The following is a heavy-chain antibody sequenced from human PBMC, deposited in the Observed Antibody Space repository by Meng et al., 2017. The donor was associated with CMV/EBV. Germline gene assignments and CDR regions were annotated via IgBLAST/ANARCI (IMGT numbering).Heavy chain of an antibody. CDR3: AKTQWAQRRNWFDP. Sequence: GESLKISCAASGFTVSSNYMSWVRQAPGKGLEWVSVIYSGGSTYYADSVKGRFTISRDNSKNTLYLQMNSLRAEDTAIYYCAKTQWAQRRNWFDPWGQGTLVTVSS. CDR2: IYSGGST. CDR1: GFTVSSNY. J-gene: IGHJ5*02. V-gene: IGHV3-53*01. D-gene: IGHD2-8*01.